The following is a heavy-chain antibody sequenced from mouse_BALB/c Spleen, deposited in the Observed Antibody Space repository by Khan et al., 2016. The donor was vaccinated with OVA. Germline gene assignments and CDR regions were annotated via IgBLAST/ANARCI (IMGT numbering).Heavy chain of an antibody. Sequence: EVELVESGGGLVKPGGSLKLSCAASGFTFSDYYMYWVRQTPEKRLEWVATISDGGTYTYYPDSVKGRFTISRDNAKNNLYLQMSSLKSEDAAMYYCSREWGLYRYAWFAYWGHGTLVTVSA. CDR2: ISDGGTYT. CDR1: GFTFSDYY. V-gene: IGHV5-4*02. D-gene: IGHD2-14*01. CDR3: SREWGLYRYAWFAY. J-gene: IGHJ3*01.